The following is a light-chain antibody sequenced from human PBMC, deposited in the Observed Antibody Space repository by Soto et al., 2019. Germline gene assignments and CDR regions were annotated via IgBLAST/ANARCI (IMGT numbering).Light chain of an antibody. CDR1: QGIRSF. CDR2: SAS. V-gene: IGKV1-27*01. J-gene: IGKJ1*01. Sequence: GDRVTITCRVSQGIRSFFHWWRQRPGDNLLIFSASILQSGVPFRFSGSGSGTDFTVSINSPLPEAIAAFCGQRTYSAPRTFGQGTKVEIK. CDR3: QRTYSAPRT.